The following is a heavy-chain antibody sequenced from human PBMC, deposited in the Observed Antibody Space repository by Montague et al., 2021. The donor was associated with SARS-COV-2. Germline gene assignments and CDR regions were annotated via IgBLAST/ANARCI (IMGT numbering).Heavy chain of an antibody. D-gene: IGHD1-1*01. V-gene: IGHV6-1*01. CDR3: TGGREGNYNVMDV. CDR2: TYYRSKWYN. Sequence: CAISGDSVSSNSATWNWVRQSPSRGLEWLGRTYYRSKWYNDYAVSVRGRVTINPDTSKNLFSLQLNSVTPEDTAIYYCTGGREGNYNVMDVWGQGTTVTVSS. J-gene: IGHJ6*02. CDR1: GDSVSSNSAT.